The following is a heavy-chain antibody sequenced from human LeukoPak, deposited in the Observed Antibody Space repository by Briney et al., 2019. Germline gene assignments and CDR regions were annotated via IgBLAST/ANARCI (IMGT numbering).Heavy chain of an antibody. D-gene: IGHD4-17*01. CDR1: GFTFSSYW. CDR2: IKQDGSEK. Sequence: GGSLRLSCAASGFTFSSYWMSWVRQAPGKGLEWVANIKQDGSEKYYVDSVKGRFTISRDNAKNSLYLQMDSLRAEDTAVYYCAREGYYGDYAFWGQGTLVTVSS. J-gene: IGHJ4*02. V-gene: IGHV3-7*01. CDR3: AREGYYGDYAF.